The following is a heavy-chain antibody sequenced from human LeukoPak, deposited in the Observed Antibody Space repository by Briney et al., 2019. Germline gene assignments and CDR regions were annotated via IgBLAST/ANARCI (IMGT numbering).Heavy chain of an antibody. CDR2: IIPILGTA. V-gene: IGHV1-69*05. CDR3: ARLKDSGYDKGWFDP. Sequence: SVKVSCKASGGTFSSYAISWVRQAPGQGLEWMGGIIPILGTANYAQKFQGRVTITTDESTSTAYMELSSLRSEDTAVYYCARLKDSGYDKGWFDPWGQGTLVTVSS. CDR1: GGTFSSYA. D-gene: IGHD5-12*01. J-gene: IGHJ5*02.